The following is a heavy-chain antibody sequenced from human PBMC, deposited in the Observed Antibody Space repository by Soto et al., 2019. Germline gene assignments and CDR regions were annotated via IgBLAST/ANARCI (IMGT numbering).Heavy chain of an antibody. Sequence: PGGSLRLSCAASGFTFSSYEMNWVRQAPGKGLEWVSYISSSGSTIYYADSVKGRFTISRDNAKNSLYLQMNSLRAEDTAVYYCASVMDTAMVRPFDYWGQGTLVTVSS. V-gene: IGHV3-48*03. J-gene: IGHJ4*02. CDR1: GFTFSSYE. CDR2: ISSSGSTI. D-gene: IGHD5-18*01. CDR3: ASVMDTAMVRPFDY.